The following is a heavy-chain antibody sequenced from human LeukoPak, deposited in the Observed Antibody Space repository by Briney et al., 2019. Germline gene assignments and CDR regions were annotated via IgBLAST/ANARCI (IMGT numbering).Heavy chain of an antibody. D-gene: IGHD3-3*01. J-gene: IGHJ4*02. CDR1: GFTFSSYE. CDR3: ARERSIFGVATNRPFDY. Sequence: SGGSLRLSCAASGFTFSSYEMNWVRRAPGKGLEWVSYISSSGSTIYYADSVKGRFTISRDNAKNSLYLQMNSLRAEDTAVYYCARERSIFGVATNRPFDYWGQGTLVTVSS. V-gene: IGHV3-48*03. CDR2: ISSSGSTI.